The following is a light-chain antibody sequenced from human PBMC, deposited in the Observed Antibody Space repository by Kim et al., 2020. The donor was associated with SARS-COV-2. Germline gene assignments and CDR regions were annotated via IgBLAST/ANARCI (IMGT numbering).Light chain of an antibody. V-gene: IGLV1-40*01. Sequence: VTISCFGAGTNVVSDYIVDSYYQLPGAAPKVLIYSDDHRRSGVPARLSCAQNGPSASLAITGLQPDDEEDYYCWSYDSSLGSSVFGGGTQLTVL. CDR3: WSYDSSLGSSV. CDR2: SDD. CDR1: GTNVVSDYI. J-gene: IGLJ3*02.